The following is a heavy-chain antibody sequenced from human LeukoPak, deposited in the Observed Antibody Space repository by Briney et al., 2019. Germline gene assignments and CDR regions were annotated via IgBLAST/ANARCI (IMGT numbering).Heavy chain of an antibody. CDR1: GFTFSNYA. V-gene: IGHV3-30-3*01. D-gene: IGHD5-24*01. J-gene: IGHJ3*02. CDR2: ISNDGSDK. CDR3: ARGRQRWLQSDAFDI. Sequence: PGGSLRLSCAASGFTFSNYAMHWARQAPGKGLEWVAVISNDGSDKYYADSVKGRFTISRDNSKNTVYLQTNSLRVEDTALYYCARGRQRWLQSDAFDIWGLGTTVTVSS.